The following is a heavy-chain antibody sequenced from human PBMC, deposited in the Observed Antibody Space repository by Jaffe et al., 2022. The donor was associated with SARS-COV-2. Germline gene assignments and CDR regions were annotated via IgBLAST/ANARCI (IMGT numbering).Heavy chain of an antibody. CDR2: ISYDGSNK. Sequence: QVQLVESGGGVVQPGRSLRLSCAASGFTFSSYGMHWVRQAPGKGLEWVAVISYDGSNKYYADSVKGRFTISRDNSKNTLYLQMNSLRAEDTAVYYCAKGCGGDCYRPYYYYGMDVWGQGTTVTVSS. D-gene: IGHD2-21*02. V-gene: IGHV3-30*18. J-gene: IGHJ6*02. CDR3: AKGCGGDCYRPYYYYGMDV. CDR1: GFTFSSYG.